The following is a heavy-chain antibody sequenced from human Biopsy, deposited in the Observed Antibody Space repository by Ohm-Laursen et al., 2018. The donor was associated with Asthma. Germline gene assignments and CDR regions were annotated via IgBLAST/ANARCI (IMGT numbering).Heavy chain of an antibody. CDR3: GRERSYMVDY. Sequence: SLRLSCAASGFTFSSFGMHWVRQAPGKGLEWVADIWFDGSNKHYADPVKGRFTISRDNSKNTLYLQMNSLRAEDTALYYCGRERSYMVDYWGQGTLVIVSS. V-gene: IGHV3-33*08. CDR2: IWFDGSNK. D-gene: IGHD3-10*01. J-gene: IGHJ4*02. CDR1: GFTFSSFG.